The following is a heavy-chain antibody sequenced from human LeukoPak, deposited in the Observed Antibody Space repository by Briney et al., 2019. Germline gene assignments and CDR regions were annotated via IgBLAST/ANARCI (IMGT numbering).Heavy chain of an antibody. D-gene: IGHD5-24*01. Sequence: ASVTVSCKASGYTFTTYGITWVRQAPGQGLEWMGWISTYNGNTNFARKLQGRVTMTTDTSTSTAYMELSSLRSEDTAVYYCARARDGYSAHNYFDYWGQGTLVTVSS. CDR1: GYTFTTYG. V-gene: IGHV1-18*01. CDR2: ISTYNGNT. CDR3: ARARDGYSAHNYFDY. J-gene: IGHJ4*02.